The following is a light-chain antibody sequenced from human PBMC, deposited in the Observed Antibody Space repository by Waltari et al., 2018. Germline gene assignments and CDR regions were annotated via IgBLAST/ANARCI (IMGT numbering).Light chain of an antibody. J-gene: IGKJ1*01. CDR3: QQYYSYST. Sequence: DIQMTQSPSTLSASVGDRVTITCRASQAIRRYLDWYQQQQGKAPNPLIYEASTLESGVSSRFSVSGSGTEFTLTISSLQPDDFATYYCQQYYSYSTFGHGTKVEI. CDR2: EAS. CDR1: QAIRRY. V-gene: IGKV1-5*03.